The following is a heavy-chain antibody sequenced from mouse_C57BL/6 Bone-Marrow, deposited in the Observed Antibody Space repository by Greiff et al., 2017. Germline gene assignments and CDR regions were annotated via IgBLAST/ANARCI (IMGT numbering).Heavy chain of an antibody. CDR2: ISNGGGST. CDR3: ARHHGYYVDWYFDV. J-gene: IGHJ1*03. Sequence: EVQGVESVGGLVQPGGSLKLSCAASGFTFSDYYMYWVRQTPEKRLEWVAYISNGGGSTYYPDTVKGRFTISRDNAKNTLYLQMSRLKSEDTAMYYCARHHGYYVDWYFDVWGTGTTVTVSS. V-gene: IGHV5-12*01. D-gene: IGHD2-3*01. CDR1: GFTFSDYY.